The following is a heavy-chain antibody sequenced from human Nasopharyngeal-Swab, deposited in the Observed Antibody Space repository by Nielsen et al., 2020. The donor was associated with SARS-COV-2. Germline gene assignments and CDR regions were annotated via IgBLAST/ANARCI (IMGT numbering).Heavy chain of an antibody. Sequence: WIRQPPGKGMEWIGSIYYSGSTYYNPPLKSRVTISVDTSKNQFSLKLSSVTAADTAVYYCASGGAPYYYDSSGHASGGALAMTQAFDIWGQGTMVTVSS. CDR2: IYYSGST. J-gene: IGHJ3*02. CDR3: ASGGAPYYYDSSGHASGGALAMTQAFDI. D-gene: IGHD3-22*01. V-gene: IGHV4-39*07.